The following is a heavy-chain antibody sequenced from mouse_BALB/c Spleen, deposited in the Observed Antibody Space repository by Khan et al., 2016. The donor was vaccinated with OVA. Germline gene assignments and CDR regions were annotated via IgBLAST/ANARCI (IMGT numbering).Heavy chain of an antibody. CDR1: GFTFSTYG. CDR3: ARRDYYYNSEGFAY. Sequence: EVKLVESGGDFVRPGGSLKLSCAASGFTFSTYGMSWVRQTPDKRLEWVATINTGGAYTYYPDSVKGRFTIFRDNAKNTLYLQLNSLKSEDTAIYYCARRDYYYNSEGFAYWGQGTLVTVSA. D-gene: IGHD1-1*01. CDR2: INTGGAYT. J-gene: IGHJ3*01. V-gene: IGHV5-6*02.